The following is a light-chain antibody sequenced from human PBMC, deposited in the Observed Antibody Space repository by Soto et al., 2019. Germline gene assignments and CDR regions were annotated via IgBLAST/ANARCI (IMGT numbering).Light chain of an antibody. Sequence: QSVLTQPASVSGSPGQSITISCTGTSSDVGGYNYVSWYQHHPGKAPKLIIYDVSNRPSGASNRFSGSKSGNTASLTISGLQAEDDADYYCSSYTSSGTLVFATGTKVTVL. CDR1: SSDVGGYNY. CDR3: SSYTSSGTLV. CDR2: DVS. J-gene: IGLJ1*01. V-gene: IGLV2-14*03.